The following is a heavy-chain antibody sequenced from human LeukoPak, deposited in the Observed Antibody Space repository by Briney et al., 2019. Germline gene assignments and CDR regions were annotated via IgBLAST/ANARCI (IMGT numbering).Heavy chain of an antibody. CDR2: ISGSGGST. CDR3: AKDRWVESGYDPLDY. CDR1: GFTFSSYA. V-gene: IGHV3-23*01. Sequence: GGSLRLSCAASGFTFSSYAMSWVRQAPGKGLEWVSAISGSGGSTYYADSAKGRFTISRDNSKNTLYLQMNSLRAEDTAVYYCAKDRWVESGYDPLDYWGQGTLVTVSS. J-gene: IGHJ4*02. D-gene: IGHD5-12*01.